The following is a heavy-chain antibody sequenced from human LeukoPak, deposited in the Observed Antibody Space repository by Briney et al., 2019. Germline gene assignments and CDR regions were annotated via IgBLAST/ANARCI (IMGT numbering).Heavy chain of an antibody. CDR3: ARDLDVVGVDP. Sequence: ASVKVSCKASSYTFTSYGISWVRQAPGQGLEWMGWISAYNGNTNYAQKLQGRVTMTTDTSTSTAYMELSSLRSEDTAVYYCARDLDVVGVDPWGQGTLVTVSS. CDR1: SYTFTSYG. CDR2: ISAYNGNT. D-gene: IGHD2-2*01. V-gene: IGHV1-18*01. J-gene: IGHJ5*02.